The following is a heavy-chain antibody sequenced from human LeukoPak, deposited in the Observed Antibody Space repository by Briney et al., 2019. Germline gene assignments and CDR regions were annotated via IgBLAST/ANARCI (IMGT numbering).Heavy chain of an antibody. Sequence: GGSLRLSCAASGFTFSSYAMSWVRQAPGKGLEWVSAISGSGSSTYYADSVKGRFTISRDNSKNTLYLQMNSLRAEDTAVYYCAAVYCTNGVCPMGAFGYWGQGTLVTVSS. D-gene: IGHD2-8*01. V-gene: IGHV3-23*01. J-gene: IGHJ4*02. CDR1: GFTFSSYA. CDR2: ISGSGSST. CDR3: AAVYCTNGVCPMGAFGY.